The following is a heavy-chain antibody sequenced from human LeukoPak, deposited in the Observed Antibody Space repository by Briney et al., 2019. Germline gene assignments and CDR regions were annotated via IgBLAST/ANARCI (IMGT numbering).Heavy chain of an antibody. CDR1: GFTVSSNF. V-gene: IGHV3-53*01. CDR3: ARKTDSSGSGDY. J-gene: IGHJ4*02. Sequence: GGSLRLSCAASGFTVSSNFMSWVRQAPGKGLECVSVIYSRGGTYYADSVQGRFTISRDASKNTLFLQMNSLRADDTAVYYCARKTDSSGSGDYWGQGTLVTVSS. D-gene: IGHD3-22*01. CDR2: IYSRGGT.